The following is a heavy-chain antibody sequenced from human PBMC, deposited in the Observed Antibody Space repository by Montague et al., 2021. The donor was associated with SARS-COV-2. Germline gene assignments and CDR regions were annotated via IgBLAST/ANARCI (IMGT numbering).Heavy chain of an antibody. CDR3: AKCLRFSGFDCNYFDS. CDR2: VSGDGDST. V-gene: IGHV3-23*01. CDR1: GFYFNDYG. J-gene: IGHJ4*02. Sequence: SLRLSCAVSGFYFNDYGMSWVRQAPGKGLDWVSAVSGDGDSTYYADSVKGRFTISRDNSKNTLYLQMNSLRAEDTAVYYCAKCLRFSGFDCNYFDSWGQGTLVTVSS. D-gene: IGHD5-12*01.